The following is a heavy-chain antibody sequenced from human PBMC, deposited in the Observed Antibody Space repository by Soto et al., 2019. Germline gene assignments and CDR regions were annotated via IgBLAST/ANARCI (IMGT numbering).Heavy chain of an antibody. D-gene: IGHD2-21*01. V-gene: IGHV3-23*01. CDR3: AKDPLEPWGGAYFAY. CDR2: ISGSSGEK. Sequence: EVQLLESGGGLVQPGGSLRLSCAASGFAFSTFPMNWVRQAPGKGLEWVSTISGSSGEKYYAASVKGRFTISRDNSKNPLYLQMNSLRAEDTAVYYCAKDPLEPWGGAYFAYWGQGPLVTVSS. J-gene: IGHJ4*02. CDR1: GFAFSTFP.